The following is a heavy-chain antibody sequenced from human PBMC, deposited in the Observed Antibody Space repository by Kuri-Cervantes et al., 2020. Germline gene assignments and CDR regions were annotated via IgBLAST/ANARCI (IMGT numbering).Heavy chain of an antibody. D-gene: IGHD3-22*01. J-gene: IGHJ4*02. V-gene: IGHV3-33*08. Sequence: GESLKISCAASGFTFSDYYMSWIRQAPGKGLEWVAVIWYDGSNKYYADSVKGRLTISRDNSKNTLYLQMNRLKTDDTAVYYCTTIFYYDRSDPFDFWGQGTLVTVSS. CDR1: GFTFSDYY. CDR2: IWYDGSNK. CDR3: TTIFYYDRSDPFDF.